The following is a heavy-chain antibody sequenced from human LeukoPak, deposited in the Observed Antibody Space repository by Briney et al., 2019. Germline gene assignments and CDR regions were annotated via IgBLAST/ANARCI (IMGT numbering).Heavy chain of an antibody. V-gene: IGHV4-30-4*01. Sequence: PSETLSLTCTVSGVSINSGDYYWSWIRQPPGKGLEWIGYIYYSGSTNYNPSLKSRLTISVDTSKNQFFLKLSSVTAADTAVYYCARGSRLYGDLNWFDPWGQGTPVTVSS. CDR2: IYYSGST. D-gene: IGHD4-17*01. CDR3: ARGSRLYGDLNWFDP. CDR1: GVSINSGDYY. J-gene: IGHJ5*02.